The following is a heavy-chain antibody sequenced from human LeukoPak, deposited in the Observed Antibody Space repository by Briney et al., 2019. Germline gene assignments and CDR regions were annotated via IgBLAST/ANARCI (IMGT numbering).Heavy chain of an antibody. Sequence: GESLKISCKGSGYSFTNSWIGWVRQMPGKGLEWMGIIYPGDSDTTYSPSFQGQVTISADKSISTAYLQWSSLKASDTAMYYCASAGDTSDYFYFSAFDIWGQGTMVTVSS. J-gene: IGHJ3*02. D-gene: IGHD3-22*01. CDR1: GYSFTNSW. CDR3: ASAGDTSDYFYFSAFDI. V-gene: IGHV5-51*01. CDR2: IYPGDSDT.